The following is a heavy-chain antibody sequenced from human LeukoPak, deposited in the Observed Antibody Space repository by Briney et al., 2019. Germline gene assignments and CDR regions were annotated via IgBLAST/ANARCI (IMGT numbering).Heavy chain of an antibody. Sequence: SVKVSCKASGGTFSSYAISWVRQAPGQGLEWMGGIIPIFGTANYAQKFQGRVTITADTSTSTAYMELSSLRSDDTAVYYCARGSRTGWYYFDYWGQGTLVTVSS. CDR1: GGTFSSYA. J-gene: IGHJ4*02. D-gene: IGHD6-19*01. CDR2: IIPIFGTA. V-gene: IGHV1-69*06. CDR3: ARGSRTGWYYFDY.